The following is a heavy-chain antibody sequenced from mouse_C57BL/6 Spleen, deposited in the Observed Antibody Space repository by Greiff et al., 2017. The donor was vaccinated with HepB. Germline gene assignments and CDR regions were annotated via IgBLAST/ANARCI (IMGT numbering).Heavy chain of an antibody. V-gene: IGHV1-18*01. Sequence: EVKLVESGPELVKPGASVKIPCKASGYTFTDYNMDWVKQSHGKSLEWIGDINPNNGGTIYNQKFKGKATLTVDKSSSTAYMELRSLTSEDTAVYYGARKGNYYGSRVYFDYWGQGTTLTVSA. J-gene: IGHJ2*01. CDR2: INPNNGGT. CDR3: ARKGNYYGSRVYFDY. CDR1: GYTFTDYN. D-gene: IGHD1-1*01.